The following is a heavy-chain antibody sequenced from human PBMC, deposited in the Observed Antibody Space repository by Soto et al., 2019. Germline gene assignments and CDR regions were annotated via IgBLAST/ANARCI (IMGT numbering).Heavy chain of an antibody. CDR2: IRWNSGSI. CDR3: AKDSSGEPTLLDY. D-gene: IGHD2-15*01. CDR1: GFTFDDYA. J-gene: IGHJ4*02. Sequence: EVQLVESGGGLVQPGRSLRLSCATSGFTFDDYAMHWVRQAPGKGLEWVSAIRWNSGSIPYADSVKGRFTISRDNAKNSLYLQMNSLRAEDTALYYCAKDSSGEPTLLDYWGQGTLVTVSS. V-gene: IGHV3-9*01.